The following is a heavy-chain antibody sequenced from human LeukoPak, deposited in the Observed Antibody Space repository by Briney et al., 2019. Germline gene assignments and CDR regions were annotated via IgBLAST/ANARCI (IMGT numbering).Heavy chain of an antibody. CDR1: GFTFSSQG. CDR3: ARGYDTSGYYHDY. D-gene: IGHD3-22*01. Sequence: GGSLRLSCAASGFTFSSQGMHWVRQAPGKGLEGVALIWYDGGNKYYADSVKGRFTISRDNSKNTLYLQMNSLRAEDTAVYYCARGYDTSGYYHDYWGQGTLVTVSS. J-gene: IGHJ4*02. V-gene: IGHV3-33*01. CDR2: IWYDGGNK.